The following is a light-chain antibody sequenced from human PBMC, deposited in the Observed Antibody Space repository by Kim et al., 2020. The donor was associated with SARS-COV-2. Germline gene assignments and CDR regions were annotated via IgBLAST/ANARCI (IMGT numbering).Light chain of an antibody. CDR1: TGAVSSSYY. CDR3: LLYFGGAQL. Sequence: QAVVTQEPSLTVSPGGTVTVTCASSTGAVSSSYYPNWFQQKPGQPPTALIYSTTNRHSWTPARFSGSLLGGKAALTLSGVQPEDEAEYYCLLYFGGAQLFGGGTK. V-gene: IGLV7-43*01. J-gene: IGLJ3*02. CDR2: STT.